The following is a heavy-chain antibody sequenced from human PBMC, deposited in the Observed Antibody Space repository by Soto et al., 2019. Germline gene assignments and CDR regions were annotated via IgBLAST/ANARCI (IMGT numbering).Heavy chain of an antibody. J-gene: IGHJ5*02. V-gene: IGHV4-59*01. CDR2: AYYSGST. CDR3: ARDRSTYGGGGTGEVKENWFDP. Sequence: PSETLSLTCTVSGGSISHYYWSWIRQSPGKELEWIGYAYYSGSTDYNPSLKSRVTMSVDTSKNQVSLKLNSVTTADTAVYYCARDRSTYGGGGTGEVKENWFDPWGPGTLVTVSS. D-gene: IGHD2-8*01. CDR1: GGSISHYY.